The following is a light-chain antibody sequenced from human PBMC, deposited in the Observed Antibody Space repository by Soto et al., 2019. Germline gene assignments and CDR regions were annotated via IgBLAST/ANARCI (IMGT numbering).Light chain of an antibody. CDR2: TTS. Sequence: EIVLTQSPATLSLSPGERATLSCRASQSVSKSLAWYQQKPGQAPRLLIYTTSNRATGIPARFSGSGSGTDFTLAISRLEPGDSAVYFCQQCDTSPWTFGQGTKVDIK. CDR1: QSVSKS. J-gene: IGKJ1*01. V-gene: IGKV3-11*01. CDR3: QQCDTSPWT.